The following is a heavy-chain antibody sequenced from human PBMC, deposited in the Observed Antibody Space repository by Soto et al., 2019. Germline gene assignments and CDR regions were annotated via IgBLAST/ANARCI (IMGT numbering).Heavy chain of an antibody. CDR3: AKRYCSSTSCYSLRVHVSIYSDY. CDR1: GFTFSSYA. CDR2: ISGSGGST. V-gene: IGHV3-23*01. D-gene: IGHD2-2*01. Sequence: GGSLRLSCAASGFTFSSYAMSWVRQAPGKGLEWVSAISGSGGSTYYADSVKGRFTISRDNSKNTLYLQMNSLRAEDTAVYYCAKRYCSSTSCYSLRVHVSIYSDYWGQGTLVTVSS. J-gene: IGHJ4*02.